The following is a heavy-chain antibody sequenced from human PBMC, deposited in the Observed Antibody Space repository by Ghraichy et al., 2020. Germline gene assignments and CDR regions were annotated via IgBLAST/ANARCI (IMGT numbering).Heavy chain of an antibody. V-gene: IGHV6-1*01. D-gene: IGHD6-19*01. Sequence: SQTLSLTCAISGDSVSSNSAAWNWIRQSPSRGLEWLGRTYYRSKWYNDYAVSVKSRITINPDTSKNQFSLQLNSVTPEDTAVYYCAREGQGRQWLSRGYWYFDLWGRGTLVTVSS. CDR1: GDSVSSNSAA. J-gene: IGHJ2*01. CDR2: TYYRSKWYN. CDR3: AREGQGRQWLSRGYWYFDL.